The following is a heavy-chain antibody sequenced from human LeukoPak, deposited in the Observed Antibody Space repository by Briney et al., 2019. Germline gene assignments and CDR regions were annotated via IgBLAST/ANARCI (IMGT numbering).Heavy chain of an antibody. D-gene: IGHD6-13*01. Sequence: SETLSLTCAVSGYSISSGYYWGWIRQPPGQGLEWIGSIYHSGSTYYNPSLKSRVTISVDTSKNQFSLKLSSVTAADTAVYYCARHFPRQQLAEFDYWGQGTLVTVSS. CDR2: IYHSGST. V-gene: IGHV4-38-2*01. J-gene: IGHJ4*02. CDR1: GYSISSGYY. CDR3: ARHFPRQQLAEFDY.